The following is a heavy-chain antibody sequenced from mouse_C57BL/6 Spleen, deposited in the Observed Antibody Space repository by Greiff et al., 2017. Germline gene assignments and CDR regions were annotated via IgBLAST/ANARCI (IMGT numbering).Heavy chain of an antibody. CDR2: ISDGGSYT. J-gene: IGHJ2*01. D-gene: IGHD1-1*02. Sequence: EVKVVESGGGLVKPGGSLKLSCAASGFTFSSYAMSWVRQTPEKRLEWVATISDGGSYTYYPDNVKGRFTISRDTAKNNLYLQMSHLKSEDTAMYYCARESYGYFDYWGQGTTLTVSS. CDR3: ARESYGYFDY. CDR1: GFTFSSYA. V-gene: IGHV5-4*01.